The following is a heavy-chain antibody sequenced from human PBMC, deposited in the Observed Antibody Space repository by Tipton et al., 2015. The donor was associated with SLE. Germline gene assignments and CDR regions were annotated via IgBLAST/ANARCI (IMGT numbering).Heavy chain of an antibody. CDR1: GFTFSSYS. D-gene: IGHD3-10*01. Sequence: GSLRLSCAASGFTFSSYSMNWVRQAPGKGLEWVSFISSSSTYIYYADSVKGRFTISRDNAKNSLYLQMNSLRADDTAVYYCARDLRYYYGSGWFDPWGQGTLVTVSS. CDR3: ARDLRYYYGSGWFDP. CDR2: ISSSSTYI. J-gene: IGHJ5*02. V-gene: IGHV3-21*03.